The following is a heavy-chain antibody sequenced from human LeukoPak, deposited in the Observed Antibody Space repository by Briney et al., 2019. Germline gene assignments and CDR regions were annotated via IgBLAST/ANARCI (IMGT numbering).Heavy chain of an antibody. CDR1: GGSISSSSYY. CDR2: IYYSGST. J-gene: IGHJ4*02. V-gene: IGHV4-39*07. Sequence: SETLSLTCTVSGGSISSSSYYWGWIRQPPGKGLEWIGSIYYSGSTYYNPSLKSRVTISVDTSRNQFSLKLSSVTAADTAVYYCASIDYGSGSLQGGYWGQGTLVTVSS. D-gene: IGHD3-10*01. CDR3: ASIDYGSGSLQGGY.